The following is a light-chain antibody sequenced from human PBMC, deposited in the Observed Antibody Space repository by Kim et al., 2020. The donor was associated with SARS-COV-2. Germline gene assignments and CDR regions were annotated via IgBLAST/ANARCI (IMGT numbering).Light chain of an antibody. J-gene: IGLJ2*01. Sequence: APGQTASISCGGKNIGTKSFHWYRQRPGQAPILVIHYDHDRPSGISERISASNSGDSATLTISGVEAGDEADYYCQVWDNDSAHRVFGGGTQLTVL. V-gene: IGLV3-21*01. CDR1: NIGTKS. CDR2: YDH. CDR3: QVWDNDSAHRV.